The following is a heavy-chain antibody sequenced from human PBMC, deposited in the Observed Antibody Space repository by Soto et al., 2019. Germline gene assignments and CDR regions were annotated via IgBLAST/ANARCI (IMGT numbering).Heavy chain of an antibody. CDR1: GFTFSSYA. CDR2: ITGRDTFT. J-gene: IGHJ4*02. Sequence: EMQLLESGGGMVQPGESLRLSCVASGFTFSSYAMSWVRQVPGKGLEWVAVITGRDTFTEYAESVKGRFTISRDNSRNTLNLQMNSLRAEDTARYYCAKESLPSIAAAGTVYWGQGTLVTVSS. CDR3: AKESLPSIAAAGTVY. V-gene: IGHV3-23*01. D-gene: IGHD6-13*01.